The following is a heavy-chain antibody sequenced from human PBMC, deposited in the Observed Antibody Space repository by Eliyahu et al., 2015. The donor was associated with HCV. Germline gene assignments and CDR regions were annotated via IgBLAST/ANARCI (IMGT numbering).Heavy chain of an antibody. D-gene: IGHD6-19*01. J-gene: IGHJ5*02. CDR1: GGSXSSYY. CDR3: ARDRSSGWYDWFDP. V-gene: IGHV4-4*07. CDR2: IYTSGST. Sequence: QVQLQESGPGLVKPSETLSLTCTVSGGSXSSYYWSWIRQPAGKGLEWIGRIYTSGSTNYNPSLKSRVTMSVDTSKNQFSLKLSSVTAADTAVYYCARDRSSGWYDWFDPWGQGTLVTVSS.